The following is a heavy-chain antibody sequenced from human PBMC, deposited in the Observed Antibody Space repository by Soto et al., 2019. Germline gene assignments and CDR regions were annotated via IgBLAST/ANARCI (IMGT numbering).Heavy chain of an antibody. CDR3: ARSSHDYDYYGDYYYYGMDV. V-gene: IGHV1-8*01. J-gene: IGHJ6*02. Sequence: QVQLVQCGAEVKKPGASVKVSCKASGYAYTSYEINWVRQATGQGLEWMGWMTPNSGNTGYAQKFQGRVTMTRNSSTNTANMEMSSLRSEDTAVYYCARSSHDYDYYGDYYYYGMDVWGQGTTVTVSS. CDR2: MTPNSGNT. D-gene: IGHD3-16*01. CDR1: GYAYTSYE.